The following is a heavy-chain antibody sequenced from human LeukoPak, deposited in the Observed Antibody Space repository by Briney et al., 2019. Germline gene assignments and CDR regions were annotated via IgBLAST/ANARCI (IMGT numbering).Heavy chain of an antibody. J-gene: IGHJ4*02. CDR1: GYSFTSYW. CDR2: IYPGDSDT. Sequence: GESLKISCKGSGYSFTSYWIAWVRQMPGKGLEWMGIIYPGDSDTRNSPSFQGQVTISVDKSISTSYLQWSSLKASDTAMYYCARQYYDSSGYYPYFDYWGQGTLVTVSS. CDR3: ARQYYDSSGYYPYFDY. V-gene: IGHV5-51*01. D-gene: IGHD3-22*01.